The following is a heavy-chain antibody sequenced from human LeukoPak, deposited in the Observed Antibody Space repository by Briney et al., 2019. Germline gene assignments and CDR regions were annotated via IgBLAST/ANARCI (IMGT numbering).Heavy chain of an antibody. CDR2: ISSTGGTA. V-gene: IGHV3-23*01. D-gene: IGHD6-19*01. Sequence: PGGSLRLSCAVSGFTFDDYTMHWVRQAPGKGLEWVSAISSTGGTAYYADSVKGRFTISRDNSKNTLYLQMNSLRAEDTAVFYCAKAGGWYIFDYWGQGTPVTVSS. J-gene: IGHJ4*02. CDR3: AKAGGWYIFDY. CDR1: GFTFDDYT.